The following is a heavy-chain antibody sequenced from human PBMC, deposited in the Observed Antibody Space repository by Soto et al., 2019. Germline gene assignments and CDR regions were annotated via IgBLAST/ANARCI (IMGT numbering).Heavy chain of an antibody. CDR2: IYYSGST. CDR1: GGSISSGGYY. CDR3: ASTSVAYCGGDCYSYYFDY. J-gene: IGHJ4*02. D-gene: IGHD2-21*02. Sequence: QVQLQESGPGLVKPSQTLSLTCTVSGGSISSGGYYWSWIRQHPGKGLEWIGYIYYSGSTYYNPSLYSRVTISVDTSKNQFSLKLSSVTAADTAVYYCASTSVAYCGGDCYSYYFDYWGQGTLVTVSS. V-gene: IGHV4-31*03.